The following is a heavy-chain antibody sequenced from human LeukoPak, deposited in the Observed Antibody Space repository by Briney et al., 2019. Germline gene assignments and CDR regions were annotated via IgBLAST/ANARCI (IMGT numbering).Heavy chain of an antibody. D-gene: IGHD3-16*01. CDR3: ARIRGTDYYYYMDV. CDR1: GFTFSSYS. CDR2: ISSSSSYI. J-gene: IGHJ6*03. V-gene: IGHV3-21*01. Sequence: PGGSLRLSCAASGFTFSSYSMNWVRQAPGKGLEWVSSISSSSSYIYYADSVKGRFTISRDNAKNSLYLQMNSLRAEDTAVYYCARIRGTDYYYYMDVWGKGTTVTISS.